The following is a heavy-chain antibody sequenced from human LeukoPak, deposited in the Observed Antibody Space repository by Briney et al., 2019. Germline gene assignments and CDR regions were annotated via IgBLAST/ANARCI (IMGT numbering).Heavy chain of an antibody. CDR2: THHSGNT. D-gene: IGHD3-10*01. Sequence: TPSETLSLTCTVSGGSISSYYWSWIRQPPGKGLEWIGHTHHSGNTLYNPSLKSRVTTSVDTSKNQFSLSLSSVTAADTAVYYCARWEVRLNAFEMWGQGTMVTVSS. CDR1: GGSISSYY. V-gene: IGHV4-59*08. CDR3: ARWEVRLNAFEM. J-gene: IGHJ3*02.